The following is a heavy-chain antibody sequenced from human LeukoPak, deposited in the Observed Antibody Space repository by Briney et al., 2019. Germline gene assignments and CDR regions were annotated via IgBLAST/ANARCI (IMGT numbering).Heavy chain of an antibody. CDR1: GYTFTSYD. V-gene: IGHV1-8*01. Sequence: GASVKVSCKASGYTFTSYDINWVRQATGQGLEWMGWMNPNSGNTGYAQKFQGRVTMTRSTSISTAYMELSSLRSEDTAVYYCARNPANDYGGNDQDYWGQGTLVTVSS. CDR2: MNPNSGNT. D-gene: IGHD4-23*01. J-gene: IGHJ4*02. CDR3: ARNPANDYGGNDQDY.